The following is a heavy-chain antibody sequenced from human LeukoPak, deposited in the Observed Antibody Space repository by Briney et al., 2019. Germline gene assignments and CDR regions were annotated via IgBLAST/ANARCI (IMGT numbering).Heavy chain of an antibody. V-gene: IGHV3-23*01. Sequence: GGSLRLSCAASGFTFSSYAMSWVRQAPGKGLEWVSAISGSGGSTYYADSVKGRFTISRDNSKNTLYLQMNSLRAEDTAVYYCANIRYFDWLLFWFDPWGQGTLVTVSS. CDR3: ANIRYFDWLLFWFDP. D-gene: IGHD3-9*01. CDR2: ISGSGGST. CDR1: GFTFSSYA. J-gene: IGHJ5*02.